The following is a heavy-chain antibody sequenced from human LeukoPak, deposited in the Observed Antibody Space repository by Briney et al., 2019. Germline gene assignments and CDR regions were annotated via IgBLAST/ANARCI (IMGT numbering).Heavy chain of an antibody. J-gene: IGHJ3*02. CDR2: INHSGST. Sequence: PSETLSLTCAVYGGPFSGYNWSWIRQPPGKGLEWIGEINHSGSTNYNPSLKSRVTTSVRTSKKQFSLKLTSVTAADTAVYYCARGWSSGVKRDAFDIWGQGTMVAVSS. CDR3: ARGWSSGVKRDAFDI. CDR1: GGPFSGYN. D-gene: IGHD3-3*01. V-gene: IGHV4-34*01.